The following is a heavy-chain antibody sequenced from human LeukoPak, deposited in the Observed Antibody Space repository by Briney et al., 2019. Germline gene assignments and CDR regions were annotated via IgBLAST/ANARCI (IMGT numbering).Heavy chain of an antibody. CDR3: ARDSSGAFDY. CDR2: ISSGSGYM. V-gene: IGHV3-21*01. D-gene: IGHD6-19*01. J-gene: IGHJ4*02. Sequence: GGSLRLSCVASGFTFSSYNMNWVRQAPGKGLEWVSSISSGSGYMYYADSVKGRFTISRDNAHNSLYLQMNSLRAEDTAVYYCARDSSGAFDYWGQGTLVTVSS. CDR1: GFTFSSYN.